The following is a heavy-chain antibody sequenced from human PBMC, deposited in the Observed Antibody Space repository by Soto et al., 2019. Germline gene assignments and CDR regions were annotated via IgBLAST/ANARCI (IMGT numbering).Heavy chain of an antibody. J-gene: IGHJ5*02. Sequence: HPGGSLRLSCAASGFTFSSYEMNWVRQAPGKGLEWVSHISSSGSAIYYADSVKGRFTISRDNAKNSLYLQMNSLRAGDMAVYYCAGVLDPWGQGTLVTVSS. V-gene: IGHV3-48*03. CDR2: ISSSGSAI. CDR3: AGVLDP. CDR1: GFTFSSYE.